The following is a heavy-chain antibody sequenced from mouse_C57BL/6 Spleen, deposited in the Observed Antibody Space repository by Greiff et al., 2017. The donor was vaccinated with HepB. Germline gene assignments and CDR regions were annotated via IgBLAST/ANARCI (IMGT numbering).Heavy chain of an antibody. Sequence: QVQLKQPGAELVRPGSSVKLSCKASGYTFTSYWMHWVKQRPIQGLEWIGNIDPSDSETHYNQKFKDKATLTVDKSSSTAYMQLSSLTSEDSAVYYCAREGGLLPFDYWGQGTTLTVSS. J-gene: IGHJ2*01. CDR3: AREGGLLPFDY. CDR2: IDPSDSET. D-gene: IGHD2-3*01. CDR1: GYTFTSYW. V-gene: IGHV1-52*01.